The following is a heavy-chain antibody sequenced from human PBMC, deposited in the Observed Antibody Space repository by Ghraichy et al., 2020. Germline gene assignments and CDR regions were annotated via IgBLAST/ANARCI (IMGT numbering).Heavy chain of an antibody. CDR3: GRSGLQYSSGFDV. CDR2: ISPYNGDT. D-gene: IGHD4-11*01. CDR1: GYTFTTYG. J-gene: IGHJ6*02. V-gene: IGHV1-18*03. Sequence: ASVKVSCRASGYTFTTYGISWVRQAPGKGLEWMGWISPYNGDTKYAEQFQGRLTMTTDTSTSTAYMEVNSLRSDDMAVYFCGRSGLQYSSGFDVWGQGTTVSVSS.